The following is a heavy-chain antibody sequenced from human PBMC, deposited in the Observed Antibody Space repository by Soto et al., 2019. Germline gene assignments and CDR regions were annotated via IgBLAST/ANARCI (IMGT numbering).Heavy chain of an antibody. D-gene: IGHD2-2*01. J-gene: IGHJ4*02. CDR2: INAGNGNT. CDR3: ARDHRYCSSTSCAYLLDY. CDR1: GYTFTSYA. V-gene: IGHV1-3*01. Sequence: ASVKVSCKASGYTFTSYAMHWVRQAPGQRLEWMGWINAGNGNTKYSQKFQGRVTITRDTSASTAYMELGSLRSEDTAVYYCARDHRYCSSTSCAYLLDYWGQGTLVTVSS.